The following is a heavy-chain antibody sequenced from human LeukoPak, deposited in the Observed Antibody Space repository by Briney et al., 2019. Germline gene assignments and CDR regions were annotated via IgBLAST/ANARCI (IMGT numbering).Heavy chain of an antibody. Sequence: SETLSLTCTVSGGSISSGDYYWSWIRQPPGKGLEWIGYIYYSGSTYYNPSLKSRVTISVDTSKNQFSLKLSSVTAADTAVYYCARGASSGWYGFYFDYWGQGTLVTVSS. CDR3: ARGASSGWYGFYFDY. CDR2: IYYSGST. J-gene: IGHJ4*02. D-gene: IGHD6-19*01. V-gene: IGHV4-30-4*01. CDR1: GGSISSGDYY.